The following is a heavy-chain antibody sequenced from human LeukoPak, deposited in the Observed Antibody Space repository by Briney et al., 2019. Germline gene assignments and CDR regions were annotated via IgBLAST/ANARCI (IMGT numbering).Heavy chain of an antibody. Sequence: KASETLSLTCAVYGGSFSGYYWSWIRQPPGKGLEWIGEINHSGSTNYNPSLKSRVTISVDTSKNQFSLKLSSVTAADTAVYYCARGTYYDILTGYYNGGGGAFDIWGQGTMVTVSS. CDR1: GGSFSGYY. CDR2: INHSGST. V-gene: IGHV4-34*01. D-gene: IGHD3-9*01. CDR3: ARGTYYDILTGYYNGGGGAFDI. J-gene: IGHJ3*02.